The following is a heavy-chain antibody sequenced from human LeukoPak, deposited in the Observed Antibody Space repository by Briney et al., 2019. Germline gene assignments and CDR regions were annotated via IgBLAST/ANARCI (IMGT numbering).Heavy chain of an antibody. CDR3: MGGGWLLFDY. CDR2: VFFSGST. CDR1: GVSMRSNY. V-gene: IGHV4-59*01. J-gene: IGHJ4*02. Sequence: SETLSLTCTVSGVSMRSNYWCWIWQPPGKGVGWIGYVFFSGSTDYYPSLKSRVTMSVVTSRNKFYLNLRLVTAAATAVYYGMGGGWLLFDYWVRGILVSVPS. D-gene: IGHD3-16*01.